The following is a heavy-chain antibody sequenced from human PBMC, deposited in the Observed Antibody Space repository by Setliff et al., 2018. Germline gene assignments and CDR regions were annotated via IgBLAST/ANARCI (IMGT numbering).Heavy chain of an antibody. Sequence: GGSLRLSCAASGFTFNSYSINWVRQAPGKGLEWVSSISSTGSYKPYADSVRGRFTISRDNAKNSVDLQMSSLRPADTAIYFCVRGLSDRVNWFAFDYWGQGTLVTVSS. D-gene: IGHD1-1*01. J-gene: IGHJ4*02. CDR2: ISSTGSYK. CDR3: VRGLSDRVNWFAFDY. CDR1: GFTFNSYS. V-gene: IGHV3-21*06.